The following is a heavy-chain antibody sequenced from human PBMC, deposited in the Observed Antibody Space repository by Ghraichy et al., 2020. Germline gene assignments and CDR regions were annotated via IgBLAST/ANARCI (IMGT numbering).Heavy chain of an antibody. CDR1: GGTFSSYT. CDR3: AREGYCSSTSCYDHYYYGMDV. CDR2: IIPILGIA. D-gene: IGHD2-2*01. J-gene: IGHJ6*02. Sequence: SVKVSCKASGGTFSSYTISWMRQAPGQGLEWMGRIIPILGIANYAQKFQGRVTITADKSTSTAYMELSSLRSEDTAVYYCAREGYCSSTSCYDHYYYGMDVWGQGTTVTVSS. V-gene: IGHV1-69*04.